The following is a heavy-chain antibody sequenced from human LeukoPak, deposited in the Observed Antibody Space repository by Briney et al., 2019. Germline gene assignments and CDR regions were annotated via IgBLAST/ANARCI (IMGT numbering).Heavy chain of an antibody. V-gene: IGHV1-18*04. CDR2: ISAYNGNT. D-gene: IGHD6-19*01. CDR3: ARDSRYSSGWYGEYFQH. CDR1: GYTFTSYY. Sequence: ASVKVSCKASGYTFTSYYMHWVRQAPGQGLEWMGWISAYNGNTNYAQKLQGRVTMTTDTSTSTAYMELRSLRSDDTAVYYRARDSRYSSGWYGEYFQHWGQGTLVTVSS. J-gene: IGHJ1*01.